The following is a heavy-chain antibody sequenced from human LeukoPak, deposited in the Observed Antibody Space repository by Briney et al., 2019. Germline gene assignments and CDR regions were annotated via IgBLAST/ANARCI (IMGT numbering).Heavy chain of an antibody. D-gene: IGHD3-16*02. V-gene: IGHV1-18*01. CDR1: GYTFTSHG. Sequence: ASVKVSCKTSGYTFTSHGINWLRQAPGQGLEWMGWVSGYNGNTDYAQKFQGRVTMTTDRSTNTVYMELRSLRSDDTAVYYCARDRPVMITFGGVIIAAYWSQGTLVSVSS. J-gene: IGHJ4*02. CDR3: ARDRPVMITFGGVIIAAY. CDR2: VSGYNGNT.